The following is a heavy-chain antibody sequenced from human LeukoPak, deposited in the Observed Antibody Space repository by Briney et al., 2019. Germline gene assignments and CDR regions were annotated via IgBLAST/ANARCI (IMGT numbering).Heavy chain of an antibody. CDR3: AGDIREYSSSSGDY. J-gene: IGHJ4*02. Sequence: GASVKVSCKASGYTITSYYMHWVRQAPGQGLEWMGVINPSGGSTSYAQKFQGRVTMTRDMSTSTVYMELSSLRSEDTAVYYCAGDIREYSSSSGDYWGQGTLVTVSS. V-gene: IGHV1-46*01. CDR2: INPSGGST. D-gene: IGHD6-6*01. CDR1: GYTITSYY.